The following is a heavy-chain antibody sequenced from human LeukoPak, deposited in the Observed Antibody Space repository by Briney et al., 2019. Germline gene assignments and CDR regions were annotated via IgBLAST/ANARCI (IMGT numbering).Heavy chain of an antibody. J-gene: IGHJ6*02. D-gene: IGHD6-25*01. CDR1: GYTFTSYG. CDR2: ISAYNGKT. Sequence: ASVKVSCKASGYTFTSYGISWVRQAPGQGLEWMGWISAYNGKTNYAQKLQGRVTMTTDTSTSTAYMELRSLGSDDTAVYYGGRGAAGPVYGMDVWGHGTTVTVSS. CDR3: GRGAAGPVYGMDV. V-gene: IGHV1-18*01.